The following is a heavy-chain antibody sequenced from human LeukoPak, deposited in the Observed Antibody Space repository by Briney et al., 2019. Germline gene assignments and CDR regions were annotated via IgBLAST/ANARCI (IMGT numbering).Heavy chain of an antibody. D-gene: IGHD1-26*01. Sequence: SGGSLRLSCAASGFTFSSYAMNWVRQAPGKGLEWVSTISNSGDRTYYADSVKGRFTISRDNSKNTLYLQMNSLRTEDTAVYYCAKDFVPRGGSYFPGFDYWGQGTLVIVSS. CDR2: ISNSGDRT. J-gene: IGHJ4*02. V-gene: IGHV3-23*01. CDR3: AKDFVPRGGSYFPGFDY. CDR1: GFTFSSYA.